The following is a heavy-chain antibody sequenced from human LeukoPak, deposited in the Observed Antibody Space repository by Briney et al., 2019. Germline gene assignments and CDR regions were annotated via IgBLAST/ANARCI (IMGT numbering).Heavy chain of an antibody. D-gene: IGHD5-12*01. Sequence: PSETLSLTCAVSGGSISSGGYSWGWIRQPPGKGLEWIGYIYHSGSTYYNPSLKSRVTISVDGSKNQFSLKLSSVTAADTAVYYCARGGADIVAPFDYWGQGTLVTVSS. CDR3: ARGGADIVAPFDY. V-gene: IGHV4-30-2*01. CDR1: GGSISSGGYS. J-gene: IGHJ4*02. CDR2: IYHSGST.